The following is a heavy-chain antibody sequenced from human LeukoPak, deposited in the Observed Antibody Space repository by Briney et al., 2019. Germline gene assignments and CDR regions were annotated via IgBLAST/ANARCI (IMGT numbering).Heavy chain of an antibody. CDR3: AKRGVVIRVILVGFHKEAYYFDS. Sequence: GGSLRLSCVVSGITLSNYGMSWVRQAPGKGLEWVADISGSGGGTQYADSVKGRFTTSRDNRKNTLYLQMNSLRAEDTAMYFCAKRGVVIRVILVGFHKEAYYFDSWGQGALVTVSS. CDR2: ISGSGGGT. CDR1: GITLSNYG. D-gene: IGHD3-22*01. J-gene: IGHJ4*02. V-gene: IGHV3-23*01.